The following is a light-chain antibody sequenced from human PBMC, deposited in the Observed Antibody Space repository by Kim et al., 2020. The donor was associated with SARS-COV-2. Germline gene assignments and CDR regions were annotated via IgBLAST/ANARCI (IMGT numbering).Light chain of an antibody. CDR1: QSVGTRS. V-gene: IGKV3-20*01. CDR2: GAS. Sequence: LSPGETATRACRASQSVGTRSLARYQQTPGQAPRFLIYGASSRATGIPYRFSGSGSGTDFTLIISRLEPEGFAVFYCQQDGSSTGTFGQGTKLEI. CDR3: QQDGSSTGT. J-gene: IGKJ2*01.